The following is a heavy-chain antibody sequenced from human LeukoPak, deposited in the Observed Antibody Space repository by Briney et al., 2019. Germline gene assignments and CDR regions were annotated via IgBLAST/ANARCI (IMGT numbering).Heavy chain of an antibody. D-gene: IGHD3-3*01. CDR2: INHSGST. J-gene: IGHJ6*02. Sequence: SETLSLTCAVYGGSFSGYYWSWIRQPPGKGLEWIGEINHSGSTNYNPSLKSRVTISVDTSKNQFSLKLSSVTAADTAVYYCACTYYDFWSGYYYYGMDVWGQGTTVTVSS. CDR1: GGSFSGYY. V-gene: IGHV4-34*01. CDR3: ACTYYDFWSGYYYYGMDV.